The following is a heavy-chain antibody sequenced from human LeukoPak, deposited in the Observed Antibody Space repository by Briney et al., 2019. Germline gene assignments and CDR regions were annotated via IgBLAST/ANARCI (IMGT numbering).Heavy chain of an antibody. CDR2: ISSSSSYV. J-gene: IGHJ3*02. Sequence: PGGSLRLSCAASGFTFSSYSMNWVRQAPGKGLEWVSSISSSSSYVYYADSVKGRSTISRDNAKNSLYLQMNSLRAEDTAVYYCARDGRIRGAFDIWGQGTMVTVSS. CDR3: ARDGRIRGAFDI. V-gene: IGHV3-21*01. D-gene: IGHD3-10*01. CDR1: GFTFSSYS.